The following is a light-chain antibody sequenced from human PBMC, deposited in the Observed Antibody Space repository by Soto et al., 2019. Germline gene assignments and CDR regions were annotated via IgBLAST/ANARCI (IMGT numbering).Light chain of an antibody. CDR3: SSFAGNNNLV. J-gene: IGLJ2*01. Sequence: QSALTQPPSASGSPGQSVTISCTGTSSDVGGYNYVSWYQQHPGKAPKLMISEVIKRPSGVPDRFSGSKYGNTASLTVSGLQSEDEADYYCSSFAGNNNLVFGGGTKLTVL. V-gene: IGLV2-8*01. CDR2: EVI. CDR1: SSDVGGYNY.